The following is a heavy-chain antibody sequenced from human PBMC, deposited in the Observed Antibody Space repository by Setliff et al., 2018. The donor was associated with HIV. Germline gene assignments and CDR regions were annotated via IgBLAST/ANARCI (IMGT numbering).Heavy chain of an antibody. J-gene: IGHJ6*03. CDR3: ARARSHYDSSGYYGYNFYYMDV. CDR1: GASFSGYY. Sequence: ETLSLTCAVYGASFSGYYWTWIRQSPGKGLEWIGEINHSGSANFNPSLKSRVTISVDTSKNQFSLKLTSVTAADTAVYYCARARSHYDSSGYYGYNFYYMDVWGQGTTVTVSS. D-gene: IGHD3-22*01. CDR2: INHSGSA. V-gene: IGHV4-34*01.